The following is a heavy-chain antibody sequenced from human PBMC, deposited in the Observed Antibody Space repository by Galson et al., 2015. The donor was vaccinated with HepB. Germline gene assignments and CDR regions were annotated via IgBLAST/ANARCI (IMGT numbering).Heavy chain of an antibody. CDR1: GFTFSDYY. Sequence: SLRLSCAASGFTFSDYYMSWIRQAPGKGLEWVSYISSSSSYTNYADSVKGRFTISRDNAKNSLYLQMNSLRAEDTAVYYCARPRNYYGSGSYLSPDAFDIWGQGTMVTVSS. V-gene: IGHV3-11*03. D-gene: IGHD3-10*01. CDR2: ISSSSSYT. J-gene: IGHJ3*02. CDR3: ARPRNYYGSGSYLSPDAFDI.